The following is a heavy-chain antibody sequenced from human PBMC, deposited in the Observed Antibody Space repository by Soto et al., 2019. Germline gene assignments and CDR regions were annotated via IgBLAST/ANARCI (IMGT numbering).Heavy chain of an antibody. CDR3: TRERSRVGAADAFDI. V-gene: IGHV3-49*03. J-gene: IGHJ3*02. Sequence: GGSLRLSCTASGFTFGDYAMSWFRQAPGKGLEWVGFIRSKAYGGTTEYAASVKGRFTISRDDSKSIAYLQMNSLKTEDTAVYYCTRERSRVGAADAFDIWGQGTMVTVSS. D-gene: IGHD1-26*01. CDR1: GFTFGDYA. CDR2: IRSKAYGGTT.